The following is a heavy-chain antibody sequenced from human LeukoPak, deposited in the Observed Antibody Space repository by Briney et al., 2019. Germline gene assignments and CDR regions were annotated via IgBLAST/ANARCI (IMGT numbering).Heavy chain of an antibody. V-gene: IGHV4-59*08. CDR2: IYYSGST. J-gene: IGHJ6*02. D-gene: IGHD6-13*01. CDR3: ARQEQQPYYYYGMDV. Sequence: SETLSLTCTVSGGSISSYYWSWIRQPPGKGLEWIGYIYYSGSTNYNPSLKSRVTISVDTSKNQFSLKLSSVTAADTAVYYCARQEQQPYYYYGMDVWGQGTTVTVYS. CDR1: GGSISSYY.